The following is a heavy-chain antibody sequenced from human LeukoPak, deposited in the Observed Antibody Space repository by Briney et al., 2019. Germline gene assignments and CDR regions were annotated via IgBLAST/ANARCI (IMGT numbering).Heavy chain of an antibody. CDR1: GFTFSGYW. V-gene: IGHV3-74*01. D-gene: IGHD6-13*01. Sequence: AGGSLRLSCAASGFTFSGYWMHWVRQAPGKGLVWVSRINSGGSDTTYADSVKGRFTISRDNAKNTLYLQMNSLRAEDTAMYYCARVGVFEAAAGQFDYWGQGTLVTVSS. CDR2: INSGGSDT. J-gene: IGHJ4*02. CDR3: ARVGVFEAAAGQFDY.